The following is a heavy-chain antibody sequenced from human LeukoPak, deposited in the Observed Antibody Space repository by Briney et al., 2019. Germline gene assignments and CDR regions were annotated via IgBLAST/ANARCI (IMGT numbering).Heavy chain of an antibody. Sequence: GGSLRLSCTASGFTFSNYWMHWVRQAPGKGLEWVANIKQDGSEIYYVGSVKGRFTISRDNAKNSLYLQMSSLRAEDTAVYYCARSLDVWGQGTTVTVSS. CDR2: IKQDGSEI. J-gene: IGHJ6*02. CDR3: ARSLDV. V-gene: IGHV3-7*01. CDR1: GFTFSNYW.